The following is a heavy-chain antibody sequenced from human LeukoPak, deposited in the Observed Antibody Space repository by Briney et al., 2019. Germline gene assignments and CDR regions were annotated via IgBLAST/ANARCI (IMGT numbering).Heavy chain of an antibody. D-gene: IGHD3-10*01. Sequence: SETLSLTCTVSGGSISSYYWSWIRQPPGKGLEWIGYIYYSGNTKYNPSLKSRVTISVDTSKNQFSLKLSSVTAADTAVYYCARDGDYYGSGSYSWFDPWGQGTLVTVSS. J-gene: IGHJ5*02. CDR1: GGSISSYY. CDR2: IYYSGNT. CDR3: ARDGDYYGSGSYSWFDP. V-gene: IGHV4-59*12.